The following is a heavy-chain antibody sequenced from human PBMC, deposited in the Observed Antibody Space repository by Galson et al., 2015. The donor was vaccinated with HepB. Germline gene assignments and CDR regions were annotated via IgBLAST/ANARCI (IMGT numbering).Heavy chain of an antibody. J-gene: IGHJ4*02. V-gene: IGHV3-21*01. Sequence: SLRLSCAASGFTFSSYSMNWVRQAPGKGLEWVSSISSSSSYIYYADSVKGRFTISRDNAKNSLYLQMNSLRAEDTAVYYCARDQSDSYYYDSSGYYFDYWGQGTLVTVSS. CDR1: GFTFSSYS. D-gene: IGHD3-22*01. CDR3: ARDQSDSYYYDSSGYYFDY. CDR2: ISSSSSYI.